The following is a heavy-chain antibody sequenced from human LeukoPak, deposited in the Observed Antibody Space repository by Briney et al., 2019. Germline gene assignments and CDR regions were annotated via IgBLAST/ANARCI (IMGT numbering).Heavy chain of an antibody. J-gene: IGHJ3*02. V-gene: IGHV1-18*01. CDR3: AREEGAPIAAANI. CDR1: GYIFTSYS. Sequence: ASVKVSCKAAGYIFTSYSISWLRQAPGQGLEWMGWISAYNGDTNYVQKFQGRVTLTTDTSTSTAYMELKSLRSEHTAVYYCAREEGAPIAAANIWGLGTKVTVSS. CDR2: ISAYNGDT. D-gene: IGHD6-13*01.